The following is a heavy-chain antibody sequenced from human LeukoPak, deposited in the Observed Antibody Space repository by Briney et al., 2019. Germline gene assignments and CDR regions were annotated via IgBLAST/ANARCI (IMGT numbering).Heavy chain of an antibody. V-gene: IGHV1-2*02. Sequence: ASVKVSCKASGYTFTGYYMQWVRQAPGQGLEWMGWINPNSGGTNYAQKFQGRVTMTRDTSISTAYMELSRLRSDDTAVYYCARVQKTTYYDFWSGYGWFDPWGQGTLVTVSS. CDR2: INPNSGGT. CDR1: GYTFTGYY. D-gene: IGHD3-3*01. CDR3: ARVQKTTYYDFWSGYGWFDP. J-gene: IGHJ5*02.